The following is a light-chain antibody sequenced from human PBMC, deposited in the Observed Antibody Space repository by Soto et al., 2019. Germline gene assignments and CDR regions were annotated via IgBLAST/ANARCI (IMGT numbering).Light chain of an antibody. J-gene: IGKJ1*01. V-gene: IGKV3-20*01. CDR1: QSVSSSY. CDR3: QQYGSSPRT. Sequence: EIVLTQSPGTLSLSPGERATLSCRASQSVSSSYLAWYQQKPGQAPRLLIYGASSRATGIPDRFSGSGSGTDFTLTISRLEPEDFVVYYCQQYGSSPRTFGQGPKVDIK. CDR2: GAS.